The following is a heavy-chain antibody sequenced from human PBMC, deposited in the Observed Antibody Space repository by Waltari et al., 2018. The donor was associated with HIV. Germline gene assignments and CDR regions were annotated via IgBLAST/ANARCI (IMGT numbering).Heavy chain of an antibody. V-gene: IGHV1-69*04. CDR3: ARYEQQLTFGYYGMDV. D-gene: IGHD6-13*01. CDR1: GGTFSSYA. CDR2: IIPILGIA. Sequence: QVQLVQSGAEVKKPGSSVKVSCKASGGTFSSYAISWVRQALGQGLEWMGRIIPILGIANYAQKCQGRVTITADKSTSTAYMELSSLRSEDTAVYYCARYEQQLTFGYYGMDVWGQGTTVTVSS. J-gene: IGHJ6*02.